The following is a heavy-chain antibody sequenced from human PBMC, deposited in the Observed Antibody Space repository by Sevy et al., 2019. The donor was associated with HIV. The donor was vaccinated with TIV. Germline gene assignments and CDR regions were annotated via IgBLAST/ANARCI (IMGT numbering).Heavy chain of an antibody. Sequence: GGSLRLSCAASGFTFSSYAMSWVRQAPGKGLEWVLAISGSGGSTYYAESVKGRFTISRDNSKNPLYLQMNSVRAEVKSVYYCAIDRRGSDYYFDYWGQGTLVTVSS. J-gene: IGHJ4*02. CDR2: ISGSGGST. CDR3: AIDRRGSDYYFDY. D-gene: IGHD3-16*01. V-gene: IGHV3-23*01. CDR1: GFTFSSYA.